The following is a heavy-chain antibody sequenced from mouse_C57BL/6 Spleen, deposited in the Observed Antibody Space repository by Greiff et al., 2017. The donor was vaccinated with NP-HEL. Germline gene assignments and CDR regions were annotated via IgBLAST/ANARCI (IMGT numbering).Heavy chain of an antibody. V-gene: IGHV5-4*01. CDR3: ARVYPCYFGC. J-gene: IGHJ2*01. Sequence: EVQGVESGGGLVKPGGSLKLSCAASGFTFSSYAMSWVRQTPEKRLEWVATISDGGSYTYYPDNVKGRFTISKDNAKNSLYLQMSQLKSENTAMYYCARVYPCYFGCWGQGATLTVSS. CDR2: ISDGGSYT. CDR1: GFTFSSYA. D-gene: IGHD2-1*01.